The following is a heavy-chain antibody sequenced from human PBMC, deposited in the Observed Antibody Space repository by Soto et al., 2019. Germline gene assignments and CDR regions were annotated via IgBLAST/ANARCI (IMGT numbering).Heavy chain of an antibody. CDR2: ISDGGGTT. Sequence: GGSLRLSCAASGFTFSNYEMNWVRQAPGKGLEWVSYISDGGGTTYYADSVKGRLTISRDNAKNSLYLQMNSLGAEDTAVYYCATFPRSSKRGYWGQGTLVTVSS. J-gene: IGHJ4*02. V-gene: IGHV3-48*03. D-gene: IGHD4-4*01. CDR1: GFTFSNYE. CDR3: ATFPRSSKRGY.